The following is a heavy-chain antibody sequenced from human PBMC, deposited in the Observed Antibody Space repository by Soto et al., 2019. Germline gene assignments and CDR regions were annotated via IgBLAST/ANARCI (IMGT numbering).Heavy chain of an antibody. D-gene: IGHD3-3*01. J-gene: IGHJ6*02. V-gene: IGHV1-69*01. CDR3: ARARMTYYDFWSGYYRTGGDYYYYYGMDV. CDR2: IMPIFGTA. CDR1: GGTFSSYA. Sequence: GASVKCYCKASGGTFSSYAISWVRQAPGQGLEWMGGIMPIFGTANYAQNVEFRVTISSDECTITAYMELSSLRSEDTAVYYCARARMTYYDFWSGYYRTGGDYYYYYGMDVWGQGTTVTVSS.